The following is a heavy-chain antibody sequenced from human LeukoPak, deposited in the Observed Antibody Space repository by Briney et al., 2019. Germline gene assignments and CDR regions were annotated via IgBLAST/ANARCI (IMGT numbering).Heavy chain of an antibody. Sequence: GGSLRLSCAASGFTFSTYWMSWFRQAPGKGLEWVANINQDGGKTYYVDSVQGRFTISRDNAKNSLYLQMNSLRAEDTAVYYCATYYGLRSWSDYWGQGTLVTVSS. CDR1: GFTFSTYW. CDR2: INQDGGKT. CDR3: ATYYGLRSWSDY. D-gene: IGHD3-10*01. V-gene: IGHV3-7*01. J-gene: IGHJ4*02.